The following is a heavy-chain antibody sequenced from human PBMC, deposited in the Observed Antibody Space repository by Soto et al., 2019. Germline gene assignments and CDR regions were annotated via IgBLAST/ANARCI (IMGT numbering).Heavy chain of an antibody. J-gene: IGHJ6*03. CDR2: INPNSGGT. V-gene: IGHV1-2*04. D-gene: IGHD3-9*01. CDR3: ARSGPNDYDILTGYSQGGNYYYYYMDV. CDR1: GYTFTGYY. Sequence: QVQLVQSGAEVKKPGASVKVSCKASGYTFTGYYMHWVRQAPGQGLEWMGWINPNSGGTNYAQKFQGWVTMTRDTSISTAYMELSRLRSDDTAVYYCARSGPNDYDILTGYSQGGNYYYYYMDVWGKGTTVTVSS.